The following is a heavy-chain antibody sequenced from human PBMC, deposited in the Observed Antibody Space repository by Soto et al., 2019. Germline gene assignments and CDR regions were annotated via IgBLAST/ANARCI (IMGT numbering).Heavy chain of an antibody. CDR1: GYSFTSYW. J-gene: IGHJ4*01. Sequence: PGVSLKISCKGSGYSFTSYWIGWARQMPGKGLEWMGIIYPGDSDTRYSPSFQGQVTISADKSISTAYVQWSSLKASDTAMYYCARLQAAAGDNDLTFDYWGHGTLVTVSS. D-gene: IGHD6-13*01. V-gene: IGHV5-51*01. CDR3: ARLQAAAGDNDLTFDY. CDR2: IYPGDSDT.